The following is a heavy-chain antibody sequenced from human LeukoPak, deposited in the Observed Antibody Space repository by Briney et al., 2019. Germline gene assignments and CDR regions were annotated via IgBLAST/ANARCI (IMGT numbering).Heavy chain of an antibody. J-gene: IGHJ5*02. V-gene: IGHV3-30*18. CDR3: AKGLGGYFPHNWFDP. D-gene: IGHD3-22*01. Sequence: PGGSLRLSCAASRFSFSNYAMHWVRQDSGRGLEWLAVISHDGINTYYADSVKGRFTISRDNSKNTLYLQMNSLRADDTAVYYCAKGLGGYFPHNWFDPWGQGTLVTVSS. CDR2: ISHDGINT. CDR1: RFSFSNYA.